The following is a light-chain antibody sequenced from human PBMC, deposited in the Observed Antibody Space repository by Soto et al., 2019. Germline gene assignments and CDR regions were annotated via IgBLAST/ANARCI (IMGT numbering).Light chain of an antibody. V-gene: IGLV4-69*01. J-gene: IGLJ3*02. Sequence: QSVLTQPPSASASLGASVKLTCTLSSGHNSYAIAWHQQQPEKGPRYLMKLNKDGSHSKGDGIPERFSGSSTGAERSLTISSPQSEDEADSYCQTCSTDIRVFGGGTKLTVL. CDR2: LNKDGSH. CDR1: SGHNSYA. CDR3: QTCSTDIRV.